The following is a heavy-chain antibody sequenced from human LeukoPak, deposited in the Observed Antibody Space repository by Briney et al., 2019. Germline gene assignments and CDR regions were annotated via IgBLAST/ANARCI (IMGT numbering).Heavy chain of an antibody. CDR1: GFTFSSYW. CDR3: TRQMPAIRYFDF. CDR2: INTDGSSA. Sequence: HAGGSLRLSCAASGFTFSSYWMHWVRQAPGQGLVWVSLINTDGSSATYADSVKGRFTISRDNARNTLYLHMNSLRAEDTAVYYCTRQMPAIRYFDFWGQGTLVTVSS. V-gene: IGHV3-74*01. D-gene: IGHD5-24*01. J-gene: IGHJ4*02.